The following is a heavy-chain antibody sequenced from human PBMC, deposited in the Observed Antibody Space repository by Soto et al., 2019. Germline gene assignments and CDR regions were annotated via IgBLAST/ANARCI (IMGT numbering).Heavy chain of an antibody. Sequence: QVQLVESGGGVVQPGRSLRLSCAASGFTFSSYGMHWVRQAPGKGLEWVAVISYDGSNKYYADSVKGRITISRDNSKNTLYLQMNSLRAEDTAVYYCAKVEQQLSPYYYYGMDVWGQGTTVTVSS. CDR2: ISYDGSNK. V-gene: IGHV3-30*18. J-gene: IGHJ6*02. CDR3: AKVEQQLSPYYYYGMDV. CDR1: GFTFSSYG. D-gene: IGHD6-13*01.